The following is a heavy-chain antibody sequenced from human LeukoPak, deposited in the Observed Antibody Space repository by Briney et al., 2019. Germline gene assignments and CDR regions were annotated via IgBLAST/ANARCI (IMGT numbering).Heavy chain of an antibody. CDR3: ASSHYDSWAFDI. CDR2: IYYSGST. Sequence: PSETLSLTCTVSGGSISSSSYYWGWIRQPPGKGLEWIGSIYYSGSTYYNPSLKSRVTISVDTSKNQFSLKLSSVTAADTAVYYCASSHYDSWAFDIWGQGTMVTVSS. V-gene: IGHV4-39*01. D-gene: IGHD3-22*01. CDR1: GGSISSSSYY. J-gene: IGHJ3*02.